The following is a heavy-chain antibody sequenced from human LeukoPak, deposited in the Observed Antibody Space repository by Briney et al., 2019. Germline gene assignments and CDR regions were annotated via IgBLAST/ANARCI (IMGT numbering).Heavy chain of an antibody. CDR3: TRVIVAVPGYFDYFDF. CDR2: INEDGSNK. Sequence: PGGSLRLSCAASGFSFSNHYMRWIRQAPGKGLEWVANINEDGSNKWHLGSVKGRVTVSRDKARNALYLEMNSLRVGDTAVYYCTRVIVAVPGYFDYFDFWGQGALVTVSS. CDR1: GFSFSNHY. J-gene: IGHJ4*02. D-gene: IGHD6-19*01. V-gene: IGHV3-7*01.